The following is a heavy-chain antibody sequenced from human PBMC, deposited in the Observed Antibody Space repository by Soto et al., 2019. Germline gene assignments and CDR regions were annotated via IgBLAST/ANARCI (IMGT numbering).Heavy chain of an antibody. CDR3: ARGGQLLYGP. Sequence: SETLSLTCAVYGGSFSGYYWSWIRQPPGKGLEWIGKINHSGSTNYNPSLKSRVTISVDTSKNQFSLKLSSVTAADTAVYYCARGGQLLYGPWGQGTLVTVSS. J-gene: IGHJ5*02. CDR1: GGSFSGYY. CDR2: INHSGST. V-gene: IGHV4-34*01. D-gene: IGHD2-2*02.